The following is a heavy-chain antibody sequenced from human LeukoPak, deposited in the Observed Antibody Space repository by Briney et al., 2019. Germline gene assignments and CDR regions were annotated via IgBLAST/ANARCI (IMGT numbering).Heavy chain of an antibody. Sequence: PGGSLRLSCAASGFTFSSYWMSWLRQAPGKGLEWVANIQHDGSDQYYEDSVKGRFTISRDNAKNSLYLQMNSLRAEDTAAYYCARDSDYYDSSGIHYWGQGTLVTVSS. V-gene: IGHV3-7*01. CDR3: ARDSDYYDSSGIHY. CDR2: IQHDGSDQ. D-gene: IGHD3-22*01. J-gene: IGHJ4*02. CDR1: GFTFSSYW.